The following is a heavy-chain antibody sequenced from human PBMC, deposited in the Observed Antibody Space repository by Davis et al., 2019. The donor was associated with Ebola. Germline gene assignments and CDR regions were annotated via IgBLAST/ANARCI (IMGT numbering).Heavy chain of an antibody. CDR1: GFTFSSYG. CDR2: ISYDGSNK. Sequence: PGGSLRLSCAASGFTFSSYGMHWVRQAPGKGLEWVAVISYDGSNKYYADSVKGRFTISRDNSKNTLYLQMNSLRAEDTAVYYCARDPMTGKFFDYWGQGTLVTVSS. D-gene: IGHD3-9*01. CDR3: ARDPMTGKFFDY. V-gene: IGHV3-30*03. J-gene: IGHJ4*02.